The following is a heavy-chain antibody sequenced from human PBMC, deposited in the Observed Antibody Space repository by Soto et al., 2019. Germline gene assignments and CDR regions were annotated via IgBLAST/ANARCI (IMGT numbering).Heavy chain of an antibody. V-gene: IGHV1-69*08. CDR3: ARDPNYYYYMDV. Sequence: QVQLVQSGAEVKKPGSSVKVSCKASGGTFSSYTISWVRQAPGQGLEWMGRIIPILGIANYAQKFQGRVTITADKSTSTAYMELSSLRSEDTAVYYCARDPNYYYYMDVWGKGTTVTVSS. CDR1: GGTFSSYT. CDR2: IIPILGIA. J-gene: IGHJ6*03.